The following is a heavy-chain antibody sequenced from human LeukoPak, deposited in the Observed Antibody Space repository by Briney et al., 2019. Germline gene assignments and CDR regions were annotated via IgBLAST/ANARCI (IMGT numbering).Heavy chain of an antibody. CDR3: GKAHQCTSGQFDY. CDR1: GFSFMNYP. J-gene: IGHJ4*02. CDR2: ISGSSGST. V-gene: IGHV3-23*01. D-gene: IGHD6-19*01. Sequence: PGGSLRLSFSASGFSFMNYPMNRERQAPGKGLDWVSVISGSSGSTYYADSVKGRFTISRENSKNALYLQMSSLRAEDTAVYYCGKAHQCTSGQFDYWVQGTLVTVSS.